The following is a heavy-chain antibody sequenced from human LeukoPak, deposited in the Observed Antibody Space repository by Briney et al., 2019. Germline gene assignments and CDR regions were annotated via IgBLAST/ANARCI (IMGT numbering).Heavy chain of an antibody. V-gene: IGHV1-18*01. CDR3: ARYGWFGKTINWFDP. J-gene: IGHJ5*02. D-gene: IGHD3-10*01. CDR2: ISAYNGNT. Sequence: ASVKVSCKASGYTFTSYGISWVRQAPGQGLEWMGWISAYNGNTNYAQKLQGRVTMTTDTSTSTAYMELRSLRSDDTAVYYCARYGWFGKTINWFDPWGQGTLVTVSS. CDR1: GYTFTSYG.